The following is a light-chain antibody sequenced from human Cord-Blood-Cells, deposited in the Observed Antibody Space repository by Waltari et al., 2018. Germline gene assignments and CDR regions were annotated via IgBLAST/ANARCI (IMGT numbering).Light chain of an antibody. CDR3: QKNEGTQWT. CDR1: QSVLYSSNTKNS. J-gene: IGKJ1*01. Sequence: LVMTLSSDSLAVSLLGREAINCKSPQSVLYSSNTKNSLAWNKQKPGQPPELLIYGASTRESAVPDRFSASGLGTAFLLPITSLKLEDLEGYYCQKNEGTQWTSGLGTKVEIK. V-gene: IGKV4-1*01. CDR2: GAS.